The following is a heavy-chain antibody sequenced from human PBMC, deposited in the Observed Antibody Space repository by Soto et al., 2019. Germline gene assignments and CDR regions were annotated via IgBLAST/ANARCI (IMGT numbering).Heavy chain of an antibody. CDR3: AQTGIAAAGTLDY. Sequence: ETLSLTCTVSGGSISSYYWSWIRQPPGKGLEWIGYIYYSGSTNYNPSLKSRVTISVDTSKNQFSLKLSSVTAADTAVYYCAQTGIAAAGTLDYWGQGTLVTVS. CDR1: GGSISSYY. J-gene: IGHJ4*02. CDR2: IYYSGST. D-gene: IGHD6-13*01. V-gene: IGHV4-59*08.